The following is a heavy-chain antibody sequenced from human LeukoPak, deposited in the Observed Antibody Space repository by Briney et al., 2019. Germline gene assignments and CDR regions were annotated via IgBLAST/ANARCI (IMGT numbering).Heavy chain of an antibody. D-gene: IGHD1-26*01. CDR2: INHSGST. V-gene: IGHV4-34*01. Sequence: SETLSLTCAVYGGFFSGYYWSWIRQPPGKGLEWIGEINHSGSTNYNPSLKSRVTISVDTSKNQFSLKLSSVTAADTAVYYCARSVGATTIDYWGQGTLVTVSS. CDR3: ARSVGATTIDY. J-gene: IGHJ4*02. CDR1: GGFFSGYY.